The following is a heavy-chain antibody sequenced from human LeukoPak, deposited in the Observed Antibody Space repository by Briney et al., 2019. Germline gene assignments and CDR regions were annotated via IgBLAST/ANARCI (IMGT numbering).Heavy chain of an antibody. D-gene: IGHD1-26*01. CDR3: ARDRSGSLDY. CDR1: GXTFSSYG. V-gene: IGHV3-33*01. Sequence: GGSLTLSCAASGXTFSSYGMHWVRQATGKALEWVAVIWYDESNKYYADSVKGRFTISRDNSKNTLYLQMNSLRAEDTAVYYCARDRSGSLDYWGQGTLVTVSS. CDR2: IWYDESNK. J-gene: IGHJ4*02.